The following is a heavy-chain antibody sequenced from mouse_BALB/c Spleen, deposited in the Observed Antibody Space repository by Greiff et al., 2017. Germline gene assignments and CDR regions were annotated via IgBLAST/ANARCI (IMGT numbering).Heavy chain of an antibody. D-gene: IGHD1-1*01. CDR1: GYNFTSYW. CDR3: ARGPPLLRYFDY. CDR2: IYPGSGST. V-gene: IGHV1-55*01. J-gene: IGHJ2*01. Sequence: QVQLQQPGAELVKPGTSVKLSCKASGYNFTSYWINWVKLRPGQGLEWIGDIYPGSGSTNYNEKFKSKATLTVDTSSSTAYMQLSSLASEDSALYYCARGPPLLRYFDYWGQGTTLTVSS.